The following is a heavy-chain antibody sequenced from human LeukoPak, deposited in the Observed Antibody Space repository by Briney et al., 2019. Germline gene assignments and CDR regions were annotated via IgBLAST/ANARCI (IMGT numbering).Heavy chain of an antibody. D-gene: IGHD3-22*01. CDR1: GFTFSSYA. CDR2: ISGTGGST. CDR3: AKDLGESRRITMIVVVTAPDY. V-gene: IGHV3-23*01. J-gene: IGHJ4*02. Sequence: GGSLRLSCAASGFTFSSYAMSWVRQAPGKGLEWVSAISGTGGSTYYADSVKGRFTISRDNSNNTLYLQMNSLRAEDTAVYYCAKDLGESRRITMIVVVTAPDYWGQGTLVTVSS.